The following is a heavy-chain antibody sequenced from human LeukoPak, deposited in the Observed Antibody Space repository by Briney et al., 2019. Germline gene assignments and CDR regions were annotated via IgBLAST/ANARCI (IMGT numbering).Heavy chain of an antibody. V-gene: IGHV1-69*13. D-gene: IGHD1-26*01. J-gene: IGHJ4*02. CDR3: SIVGATRRAGPLFDY. Sequence: ASVKVSCKASGGTFISYAISWVRQAPGQGLEWMGGIIPIFGTANYAQKFQGRVTITADEPTSTAYMELSSLRSKDTAVYYCSIVGATRRAGPLFDYWGQGTLVTVSS. CDR2: IIPIFGTA. CDR1: GGTFISYA.